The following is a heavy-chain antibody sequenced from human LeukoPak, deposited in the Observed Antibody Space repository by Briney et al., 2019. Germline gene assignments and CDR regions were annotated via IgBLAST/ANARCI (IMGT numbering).Heavy chain of an antibody. D-gene: IGHD3-10*01. CDR1: GFTFSNYW. J-gene: IGHJ4*02. CDR3: ARDFTVGITMVRGASFDY. V-gene: IGHV3-7*03. CDR2: IKHDGSED. Sequence: PGGSLRLSCAASGFTFSNYWMTWVRQAPGKGLEWVANIKHDGSEDYYLDSVKGRFTISRDNAKSSMWLQMNSLRDEDTAVYYCARDFTVGITMVRGASFDYWGQGTLVTVSS.